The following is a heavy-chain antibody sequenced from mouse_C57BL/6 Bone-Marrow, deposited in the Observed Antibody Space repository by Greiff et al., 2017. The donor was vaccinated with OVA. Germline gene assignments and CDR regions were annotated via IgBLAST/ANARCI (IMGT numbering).Heavy chain of an antibody. CDR2: IYPRSGNT. CDR1: GYTFTSYG. D-gene: IGHD2-10*01. V-gene: IGHV1-81*01. Sequence: VQLQQSGAELARPGASVKLSCKASGYTFTSYGISWVKQRTGQGLEWIGEIYPRSGNTSYNEKFKGKATLTADKSSSTAYMELRSLTSEDSAVYFCASLLCYAMDYWGQGTSVTVSS. J-gene: IGHJ4*01. CDR3: ASLLCYAMDY.